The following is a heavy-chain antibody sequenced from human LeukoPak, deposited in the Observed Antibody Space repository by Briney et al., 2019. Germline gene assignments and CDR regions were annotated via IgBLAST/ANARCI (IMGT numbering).Heavy chain of an antibody. CDR3: ARQDGYTRDY. V-gene: IGHV5-10-1*01. Sequence: VESLKISCKGSGYSFTSYWISWVRQMPGKGLEWMGRIDPSDSYTNYSPSFQGHVTISADKSISTAYLQWSSLKASDTAMYYCARQDGYTRDYWGQGTLVTVSS. D-gene: IGHD5-24*01. CDR1: GYSFTSYW. CDR2: IDPSDSYT. J-gene: IGHJ4*02.